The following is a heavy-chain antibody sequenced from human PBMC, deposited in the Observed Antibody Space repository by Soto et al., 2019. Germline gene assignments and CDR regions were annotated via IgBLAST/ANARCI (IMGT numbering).Heavy chain of an antibody. V-gene: IGHV1-18*01. J-gene: IGHJ5*02. CDR1: GYTFTSYG. D-gene: IGHD3-16*01. Sequence: QVQLVQSGAEVKKPGASVKVSCKASGYTFTSYGISWVRQAPGQGLEWMGWISAYNGNTNYAQKLQGRVTMTTDTSTSTDYMELRSLRSDDTAVYYCARDDVAANSGGRRHWFDPWGQGTLVTVSS. CDR3: ARDDVAANSGGRRHWFDP. CDR2: ISAYNGNT.